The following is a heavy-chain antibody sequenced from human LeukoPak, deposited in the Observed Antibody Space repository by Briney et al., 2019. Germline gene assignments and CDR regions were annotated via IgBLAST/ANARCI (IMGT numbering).Heavy chain of an antibody. J-gene: IGHJ4*02. CDR1: GGSISSYY. CDR2: TYYSGST. Sequence: PSETLSLTCTVSGGSISSYYWSWIRQPPGKGLEWIGYTYYSGSTNYNPSLKSRVTISVDTSKNQFSLKLSSVTAADTAVYYCARHFADDYSGYDPHFDYWGQGTLVTVSS. V-gene: IGHV4-59*08. CDR3: ARHFADDYSGYDPHFDY. D-gene: IGHD5-12*01.